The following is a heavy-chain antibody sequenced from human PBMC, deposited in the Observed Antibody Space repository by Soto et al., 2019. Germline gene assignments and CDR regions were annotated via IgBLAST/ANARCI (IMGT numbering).Heavy chain of an antibody. CDR2: IKQDGSEK. V-gene: IGHV3-7*01. CDR1: GFTFSSYW. J-gene: IGHJ6*03. Sequence: GGSLRLSCAASGFTFSSYWMSWVRQAPGKGLEWVANIKQDGSEKYYVDSVKGRFTISRDNAKNSLYLQMNSLRAEDTAVYYCARFSGYSYGYFYYYYYMDVWGKGTTVTVSS. D-gene: IGHD5-18*01. CDR3: ARFSGYSYGYFYYYYYMDV.